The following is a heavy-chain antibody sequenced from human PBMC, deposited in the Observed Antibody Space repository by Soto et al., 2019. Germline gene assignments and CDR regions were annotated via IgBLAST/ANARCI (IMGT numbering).Heavy chain of an antibody. CDR3: ARDGAVVVPAAPYYYYGMYV. Sequence: EVQLVESGGGLVKPGGSLRLSCAASGFTFSSYSMNWVRQAPGKGLEWVSSISSSSSYIYYADSVKGRFTISRDNAKNSLYLQMNSLRAEDTAVYYCARDGAVVVPAAPYYYYGMYVWGQGTTVTVSS. CDR1: GFTFSSYS. D-gene: IGHD2-2*01. J-gene: IGHJ6*02. V-gene: IGHV3-21*06. CDR2: ISSSSSYI.